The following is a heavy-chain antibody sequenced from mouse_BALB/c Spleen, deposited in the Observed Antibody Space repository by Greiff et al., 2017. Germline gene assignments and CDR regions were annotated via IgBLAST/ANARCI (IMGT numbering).Heavy chain of an antibody. Sequence: VQLQQSAAELARPGASVKMSCKASGYTFTSYTMHWVKQRPGQGLEWIGYINPSSGYTEYNQKFKDKTTLTADKSSSTAYMQLSSLTSEDSAVYYCARRGGYDEGFAYWGQGTLVTVSA. CDR3: ARRGGYDEGFAY. V-gene: IGHV1-4*02. CDR1: GYTFTSYT. CDR2: INPSSGYT. J-gene: IGHJ3*01. D-gene: IGHD2-2*01.